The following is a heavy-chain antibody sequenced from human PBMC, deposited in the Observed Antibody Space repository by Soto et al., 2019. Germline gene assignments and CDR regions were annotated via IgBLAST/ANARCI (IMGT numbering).Heavy chain of an antibody. Sequence: QVQLVQSGAEVKKPGSSMKVSCKASGGTFSPYTINWVRQAPGQGLEWMGRIIPFLGVTNYAQKFQARVTITADKSTTTAYMELSGLRFEDTAVYYCARDWESTVSTWSFGAFWGRGTLVTVSS. CDR3: ARDWESTVSTWSFGAF. J-gene: IGHJ4*02. CDR1: GGTFSPYT. D-gene: IGHD3-10*01. V-gene: IGHV1-69*08. CDR2: IIPFLGVT.